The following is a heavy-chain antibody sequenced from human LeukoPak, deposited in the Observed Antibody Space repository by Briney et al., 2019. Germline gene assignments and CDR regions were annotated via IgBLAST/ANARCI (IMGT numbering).Heavy chain of an antibody. CDR3: TRALRPGTGSYYYGMDV. D-gene: IGHD2-2*01. Sequence: SESLSLTCAVYGGSFSGYYWSWIRQPPGKGLEWIGEINNSGSTNYNQSLKSRGAVSVDTSKNQFSLNLSSVTAADTAVYYCTRALRPGTGSYYYGMDVWGQGTTVTVSS. CDR2: INNSGST. J-gene: IGHJ6*02. CDR1: GGSFSGYY. V-gene: IGHV4-34*01.